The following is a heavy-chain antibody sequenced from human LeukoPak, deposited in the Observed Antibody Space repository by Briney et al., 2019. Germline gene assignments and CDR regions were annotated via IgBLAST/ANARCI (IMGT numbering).Heavy chain of an antibody. Sequence: GGSLRLSCETSGFIFSSYWMHWVRHVPGKGLVWVSGVSSDGRITNYADFVKGRFTVSRDTAKNTLSLQMDSLRADDTAIYYCACSFRITGTTYYYWGQGTLVTVSS. J-gene: IGHJ4*02. CDR1: GFIFSSYW. V-gene: IGHV3-74*01. D-gene: IGHD1-20*01. CDR3: ACSFRITGTTYYY. CDR2: VSSDGRIT.